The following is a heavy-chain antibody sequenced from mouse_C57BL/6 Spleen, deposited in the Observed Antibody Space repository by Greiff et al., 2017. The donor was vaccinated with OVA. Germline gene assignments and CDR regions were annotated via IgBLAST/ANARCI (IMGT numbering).Heavy chain of an antibody. CDR3: ARGIYYDYDGAWFAY. D-gene: IGHD2-4*01. J-gene: IGHJ3*01. Sequence: EVNVVESEGGLVQPGSSMKLSCTASGFTFSDYYMAWVRQVPEKGLEWVANINYDGSSTYYLDSLKSRFIISRDNAKNILYLQMSSLKSEDTDTYYCARGIYYDYDGAWFAYWGQGTLVTVSA. CDR2: INYDGSST. CDR1: GFTFSDYY. V-gene: IGHV5-16*01.